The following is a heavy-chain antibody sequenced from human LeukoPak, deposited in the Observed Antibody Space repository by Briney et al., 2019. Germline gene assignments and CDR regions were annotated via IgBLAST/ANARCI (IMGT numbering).Heavy chain of an antibody. CDR1: GYSFTSYW. J-gene: IGHJ6*02. CDR3: ARLYDYYYYGMDV. CDR2: IYPGDSDT. V-gene: IGHV5-51*01. Sequence: GESLKISCKGSGYSFTSYWIGWVRQMPGKGLEWVGIIYPGDSDTRYSPSFQGQVTISADKSISTAYLQWSSLKASDTAMYYCARLYDYYYYGMDVWGQGTTVTVSS. D-gene: IGHD2-8*01.